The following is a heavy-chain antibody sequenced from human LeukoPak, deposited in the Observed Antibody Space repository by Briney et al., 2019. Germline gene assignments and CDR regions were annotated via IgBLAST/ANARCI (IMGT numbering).Heavy chain of an antibody. CDR1: GYTLTELS. D-gene: IGHD1-26*01. CDR2: FDPEDGET. CDR3: ATDRPRYSGHHSTSRKPSYGMDV. J-gene: IGHJ6*02. V-gene: IGHV1-24*01. Sequence: ASVKVSCKVSGYTLTELSMHWVRQAPGKGLEWMGGFDPEDGETIYAQKFQGRVTMTEDTSTDTAYMELSSLRSEDTAVYYCATDRPRYSGHHSTSRKPSYGMDVWGQGTTVTVSS.